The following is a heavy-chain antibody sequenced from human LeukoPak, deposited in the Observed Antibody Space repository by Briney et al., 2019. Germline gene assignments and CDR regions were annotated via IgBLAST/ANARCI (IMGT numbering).Heavy chain of an antibody. CDR3: ARQDGRALYYFDY. CDR1: GYSFTYYW. V-gene: IGHV5-51*01. CDR2: IYPAALDT. J-gene: IGHJ4*02. Sequence: GASLKISSKGSGYSFTYYWIGWVRQMPGTGLEWMGIIYPAALDTRYSPPFHGQVTISADKSTSTASLQWSSLKASDTAMYYCARQDGRALYYFDYWGQGTMLTVSS. D-gene: IGHD5-24*01.